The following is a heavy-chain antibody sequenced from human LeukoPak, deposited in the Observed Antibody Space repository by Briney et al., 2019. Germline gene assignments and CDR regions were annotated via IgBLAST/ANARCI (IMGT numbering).Heavy chain of an antibody. CDR3: ARYQTAPYYYYMDV. V-gene: IGHV1-8*03. Sequence: ASVKVSRKASGYTFTSYDINWVRQATGQGLEWMGWMNPNSGNTGYAQKFQGRVTITRNTSISTAYMELSSLRSEDTAVYYCARYQTAPYYYYMDVWGKGTTVTVSS. D-gene: IGHD2-2*01. CDR2: MNPNSGNT. CDR1: GYTFTSYD. J-gene: IGHJ6*03.